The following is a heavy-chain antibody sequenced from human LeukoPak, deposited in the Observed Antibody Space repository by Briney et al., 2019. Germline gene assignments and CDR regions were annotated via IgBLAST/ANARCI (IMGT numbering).Heavy chain of an antibody. V-gene: IGHV3-30*03. Sequence: GRSLRLSCAASGFTFSSYGMHWVRQAPGKGLEWVAVISYDGSNKYYADSVKGRFTISRDNSKNTLYLQMNSLKTEDTAVYYCTTDSGYTFGFDYWGQGTLVTVSS. CDR3: TTDSGYTFGFDY. J-gene: IGHJ4*02. CDR2: ISYDGSNK. CDR1: GFTFSSYG. D-gene: IGHD5-18*01.